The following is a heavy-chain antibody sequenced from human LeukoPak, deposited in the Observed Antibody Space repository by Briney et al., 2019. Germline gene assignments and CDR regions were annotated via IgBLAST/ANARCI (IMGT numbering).Heavy chain of an antibody. D-gene: IGHD6-19*01. CDR2: ISSSSSTI. CDR3: AREGYSSGWSYYFDY. Sequence: GGSPRLSCAASGFTFSSYSMNWVRQAPGKGLEWVSYISSSSSTIYYADSVKGRFTISRDNAKNSLYLQMNSLRAEDTAVYYCAREGYSSGWSYYFDYWGQGTLVTVSS. J-gene: IGHJ4*02. V-gene: IGHV3-48*01. CDR1: GFTFSSYS.